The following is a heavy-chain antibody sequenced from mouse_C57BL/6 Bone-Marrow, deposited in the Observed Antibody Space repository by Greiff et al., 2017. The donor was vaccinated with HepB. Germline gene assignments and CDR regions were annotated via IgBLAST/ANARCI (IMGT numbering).Heavy chain of an antibody. CDR2: IYPGGGYT. Sequence: QVQLQQSGAELVRPGTSVKMSCKASGYTFTNYWIGWAKQRPGHGLEWIGDIYPGGGYTNYNEKFKGKATLTADKSSSTAYMQFSSLTSEDSAIYTGARGMRNYDGSHYMDSWGKGTSVTVSS. D-gene: IGHD2-4*01. CDR1: GYTFTNYW. CDR3: ARGMRNYDGSHYMDS. J-gene: IGHJ4*01. V-gene: IGHV1-63*01.